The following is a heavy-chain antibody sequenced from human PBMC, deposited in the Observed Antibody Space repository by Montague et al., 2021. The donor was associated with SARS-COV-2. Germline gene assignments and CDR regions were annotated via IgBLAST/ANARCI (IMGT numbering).Heavy chain of an antibody. CDR3: AKEREVVRDARTQVAFDL. J-gene: IGHJ3*01. Sequence: SETLSLTCAVYGGSFSVYYWSWLRQSPGSGLEWIAEINHSGSANXNPSLKSRVSISVDTSKNQFTLKLTSVTAADTAMYYCAKEREVVRDARTQVAFDLWGKGTTVTVSS. V-gene: IGHV4-34*01. D-gene: IGHD2-2*01. CDR1: GGSFSVYY. CDR2: INHSGSA.